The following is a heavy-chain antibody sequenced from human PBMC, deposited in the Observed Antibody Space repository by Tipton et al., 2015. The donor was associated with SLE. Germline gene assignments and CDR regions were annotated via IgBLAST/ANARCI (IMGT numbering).Heavy chain of an antibody. V-gene: IGHV4-59*01. CDR3: ARSGGAARGGYFDY. D-gene: IGHD6-6*01. Sequence: TLSLTCTVSGGSISSYYWSWIRQPPGKGLEWIGYIYYSGSTNYNPSLKSRVTISVDTSKNQFSLKLSSVAAADTAVYYCARSGGAARGGYFDYWGQGTLVTVSP. CDR2: IYYSGST. J-gene: IGHJ4*02. CDR1: GGSISSYY.